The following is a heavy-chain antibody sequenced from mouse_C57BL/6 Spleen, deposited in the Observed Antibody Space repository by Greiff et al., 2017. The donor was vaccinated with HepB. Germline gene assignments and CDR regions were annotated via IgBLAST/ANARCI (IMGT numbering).Heavy chain of an antibody. V-gene: IGHV3-6*01. D-gene: IGHD2-3*01. CDR2: ISYDGSN. CDR1: GYSITSGYY. J-gene: IGHJ2*01. Sequence: EVQRVESGPGLVKPSQSLSLTCSVTGYSITSGYYWNWIRQFPGNKLEWMGYISYDGSNNYNPSLKNRISITRDTSKNQFFLKLNSVTTEDTATDYCARGDGYFPFDYWGQGTTLTVSS. CDR3: ARGDGYFPFDY.